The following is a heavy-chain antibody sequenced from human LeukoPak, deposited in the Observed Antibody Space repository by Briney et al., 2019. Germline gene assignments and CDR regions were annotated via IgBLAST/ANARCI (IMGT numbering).Heavy chain of an antibody. CDR3: ARVTGYIVEDYFDY. J-gene: IGHJ4*02. D-gene: IGHD3-22*01. CDR2: IYYSGGT. CDR1: GGSISSYY. Sequence: PSETLSLTCTVSGGSISSYYWSWIRQPPGKGLEWLGYIYYSGGTNYNPSLKSRVTISVDTSKNQFSLKLSSVTAADTAVYYCARVTGYIVEDYFDYWGQGTLVTVSS. V-gene: IGHV4-59*12.